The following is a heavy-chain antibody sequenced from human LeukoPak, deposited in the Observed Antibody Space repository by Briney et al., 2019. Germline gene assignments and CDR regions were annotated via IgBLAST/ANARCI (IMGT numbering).Heavy chain of an antibody. D-gene: IGHD4-17*01. Sequence: ASVKVSCKASRGTFSSYAISWVRQAPGQGLEWMGRIIPIFGTANYAQKFQGRVTITTDESTSTAYMELSSLRSEDTAVYYCARGGYGDYGGSYYFDYWGQGTLVTVSS. CDR3: ARGGYGDYGGSYYFDY. CDR2: IIPIFGTA. V-gene: IGHV1-69*05. CDR1: RGTFSSYA. J-gene: IGHJ4*02.